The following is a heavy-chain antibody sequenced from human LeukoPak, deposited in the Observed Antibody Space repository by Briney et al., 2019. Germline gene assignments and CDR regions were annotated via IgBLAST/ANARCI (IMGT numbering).Heavy chain of an antibody. CDR3: SRVRHCIGSTCSGL. J-gene: IGHJ4*02. Sequence: GESLTLSCAASGFTVSNNYRRWLRQAPGKGLEWVSLIYSGGSTYYADSLKGRFIISRDNSKNTLYLHMNSLRAEDTAVYYCSRVRHCIGSTCSGLWGQGTRVTASS. D-gene: IGHD2-15*01. CDR2: IYSGGST. CDR1: GFTVSNNY. V-gene: IGHV3-66*01.